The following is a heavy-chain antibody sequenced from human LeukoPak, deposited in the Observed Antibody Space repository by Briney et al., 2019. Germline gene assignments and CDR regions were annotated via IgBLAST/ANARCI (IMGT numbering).Heavy chain of an antibody. CDR2: INHNGNVT. CDR1: GFTFRSYW. Sequence: HPGGSLRLSCAAAGFTFRSYWMNGAGRAQGKGLGGVASINHNGNVTYYVDSVKGRFTISRDNAKNSLYLQMSNLRAEDTAVYCCARGGGLDVWGQGATVTVSS. D-gene: IGHD3-16*01. V-gene: IGHV3-7*03. CDR3: ARGGGLDV. J-gene: IGHJ6*02.